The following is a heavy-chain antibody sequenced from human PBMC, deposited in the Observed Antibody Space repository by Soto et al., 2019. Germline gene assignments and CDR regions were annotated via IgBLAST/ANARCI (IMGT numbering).Heavy chain of an antibody. CDR3: ARGGYFDSSNYLAY. J-gene: IGHJ4*02. CDR1: GGTFSSYA. V-gene: IGHV1-69*05. D-gene: IGHD3-22*01. Sequence: SVKVSCKASGGTFSSYAISWVRQAPGQGLEWMGGIIPIFGTANYAQQFQGRVIIDRDTSASTAYMELSSLRSEDTAVYYCARGGYFDSSNYLAYWGLGTLVTVSS. CDR2: IIPIFGTA.